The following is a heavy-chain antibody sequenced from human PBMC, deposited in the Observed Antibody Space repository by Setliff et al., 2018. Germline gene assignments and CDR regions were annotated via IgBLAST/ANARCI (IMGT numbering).Heavy chain of an antibody. J-gene: IGHJ4*02. CDR3: ARDLGYHDY. D-gene: IGHD3-16*02. CDR2: ISSSSSTI. V-gene: IGHV3-48*04. Sequence: LSLSCAASGFTFSGYYMQWVRQAPGKGLEWVSYISSSSSTIYYADSVKGRFTISRDNAKNSLYLQMNSLRAEDTGVYYCARDLGYHDYWGQGTLVTVSS. CDR1: GFTFSGYY.